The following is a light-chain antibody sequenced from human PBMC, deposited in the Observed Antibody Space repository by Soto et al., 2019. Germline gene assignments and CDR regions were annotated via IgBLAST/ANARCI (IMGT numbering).Light chain of an antibody. V-gene: IGKV3-15*01. CDR3: QQYFEWPPMT. J-gene: IGKJ1*01. CDR1: ETVATN. CDR2: GAS. Sequence: PGARAPLSCLASETVATNLAWYQQKPGQAPRLLISGASTRAAGISDRFRGSGSGTEFTLTISSLRSEDSAIYYCQQYFEWPPMTFGQGTKVDIK.